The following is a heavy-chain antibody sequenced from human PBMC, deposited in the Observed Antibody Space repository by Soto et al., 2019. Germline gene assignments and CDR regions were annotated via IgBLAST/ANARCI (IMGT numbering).Heavy chain of an antibody. CDR3: VRGWIPDQHVGYLQF. Sequence: PWGSMRLSCAASGFTFSSYGMHWVRQAPGKGLVWVAGICNYVSNKFYAGSVRGRFAVSRDNAKNMLFLQINSLTADDTAIYYCVRGWIPDQHVGYLQFWGQGTLVTVSS. CDR2: ICNYVSNK. D-gene: IGHD1-26*01. V-gene: IGHV3-33*08. J-gene: IGHJ4*02. CDR1: GFTFSSYG.